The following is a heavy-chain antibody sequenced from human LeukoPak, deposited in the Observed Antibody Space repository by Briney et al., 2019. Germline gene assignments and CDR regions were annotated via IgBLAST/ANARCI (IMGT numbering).Heavy chain of an antibody. CDR2: ISYDGSNK. CDR1: GYTFTGYY. D-gene: IGHD5-24*01. Sequence: SCKASGYTFTGYYMHWIRQAPGKGLEWVAFISYDGSNKHYAEPVQGRFTISRDNSKNTLYLQMNSLRPEDTAVYYCARARFGYNRGPFDYWGQGILVTASS. V-gene: IGHV3-30-3*01. J-gene: IGHJ4*02. CDR3: ARARFGYNRGPFDY.